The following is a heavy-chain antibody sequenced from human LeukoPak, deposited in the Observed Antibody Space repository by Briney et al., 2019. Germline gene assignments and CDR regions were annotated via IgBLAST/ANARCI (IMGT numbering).Heavy chain of an antibody. CDR2: IFYSGST. CDR3: ARHGGVAIAAEGIDY. CDR1: GGYFSSRTYY. Sequence: SETLSLTCTVSGGYFSSRTYYWGWIRQPPGKGLEWVGSIFYSGSTYYNPSLKSRVTISIDTSRNQFSLKLSSVTAADTAVYYCARHGGVAIAAEGIDYWGQGTLVTVSS. D-gene: IGHD6-13*01. V-gene: IGHV4-39*01. J-gene: IGHJ4*02.